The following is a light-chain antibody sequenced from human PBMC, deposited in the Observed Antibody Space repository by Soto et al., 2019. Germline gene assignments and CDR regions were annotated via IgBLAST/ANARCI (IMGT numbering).Light chain of an antibody. CDR1: QSISSW. Sequence: FHMTQAPSTLSASVLDRVSITFRASQSISSWLAWYQQKPGKAPKLLIYKASSLESGVPSRFSGSGSGTEFTLTINSLQPDDFATYYCQQYNSYSWTFGQVTKVDIK. CDR2: KAS. V-gene: IGKV1-5*03. J-gene: IGKJ1*01. CDR3: QQYNSYSWT.